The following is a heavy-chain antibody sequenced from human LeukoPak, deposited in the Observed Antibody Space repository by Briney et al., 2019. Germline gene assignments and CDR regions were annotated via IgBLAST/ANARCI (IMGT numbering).Heavy chain of an antibody. CDR1: GGTFSSYA. CDR2: IIPIFGTA. J-gene: IGHJ6*03. CDR3: ARVRWRDYYYMDV. D-gene: IGHD2-15*01. Sequence: SVKVSCKASGGTFSSYAISWVRQAPGQGREWMGGIIPIFGTANYAQKFQGRVTITTDESTSTAYMELSSLRSEDTAVYYCARVRWRDYYYMDVWGKGTTVTVSS. V-gene: IGHV1-69*05.